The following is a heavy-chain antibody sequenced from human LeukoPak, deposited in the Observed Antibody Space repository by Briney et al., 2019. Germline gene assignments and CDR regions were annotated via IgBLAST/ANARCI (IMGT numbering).Heavy chain of an antibody. CDR2: ISAYNGNT. Sequence: ASVKVSCKASGYTFTGYYMHWVRQAPGQGLEWMGWISAYNGNTNYAQKLQGRVTMTTDTSTSTAYMELRSLRSDDTAVYYCARDIRARQHDYWGQGTLVTVSS. CDR3: ARDIRARQHDY. V-gene: IGHV1-18*04. D-gene: IGHD6-6*01. CDR1: GYTFTGYY. J-gene: IGHJ4*02.